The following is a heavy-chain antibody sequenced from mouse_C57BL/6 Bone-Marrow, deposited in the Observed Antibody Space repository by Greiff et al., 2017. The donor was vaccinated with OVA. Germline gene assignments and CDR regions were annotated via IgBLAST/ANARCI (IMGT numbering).Heavy chain of an antibody. Sequence: EVKVVESGGGLVQPGGSLKLSCAASGFTFSDYYMYWVRQTPEKRLEWVAYISNGGGSTYYPDTVKGRFTISRDNAKNTLYLQMGRVKSEDTAMYYCARHGGDGVDYWGQGTTLTVSS. CDR2: ISNGGGST. J-gene: IGHJ2*01. D-gene: IGHD3-3*01. V-gene: IGHV5-12*01. CDR3: ARHGGDGVDY. CDR1: GFTFSDYY.